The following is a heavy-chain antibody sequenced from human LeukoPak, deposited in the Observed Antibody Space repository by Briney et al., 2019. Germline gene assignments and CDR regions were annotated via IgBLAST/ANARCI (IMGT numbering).Heavy chain of an antibody. Sequence: GGSLRLSCAASGFTFSSYWMHWVRQAPGKGLVWVSRINSDGSSTSYADSVKGRFTISRDNSKNTLYLQMNSLRAEDTAVYYCAKDTGSFASGYYYVQVDYWGQGTLVTVSS. J-gene: IGHJ4*02. CDR1: GFTFSSYW. CDR2: INSDGSST. V-gene: IGHV3-74*01. CDR3: AKDTGSFASGYYYVQVDY. D-gene: IGHD3-22*01.